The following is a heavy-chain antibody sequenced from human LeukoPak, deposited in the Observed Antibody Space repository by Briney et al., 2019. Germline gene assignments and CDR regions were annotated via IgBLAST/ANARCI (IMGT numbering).Heavy chain of an antibody. Sequence: GESLKISCKASGYSFSNEWIGWVRQVPGKGLEWMGIIYPGDSDTRYSPSLQGQVTISADKSINTAFLQWSSLGASDTAIYFCARQRPGYINDAFDIWGQGTRVTVSS. CDR2: IYPGDSDT. D-gene: IGHD5-24*01. CDR3: ARQRPGYINDAFDI. J-gene: IGHJ3*02. CDR1: GYSFSNEW. V-gene: IGHV5-51*01.